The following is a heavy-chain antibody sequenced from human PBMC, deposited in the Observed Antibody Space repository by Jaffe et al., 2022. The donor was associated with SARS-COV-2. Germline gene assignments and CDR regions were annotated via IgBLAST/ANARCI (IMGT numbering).Heavy chain of an antibody. V-gene: IGHV3-33*01. J-gene: IGHJ6*02. D-gene: IGHD5-18*01. Sequence: QVQLVESGGGVVQPGRSLRLSCAASGFIFSNYGMHWVRQAPGKGLEWVALIRFDGDNKFYADSVKGRFTVSRDNSKNTLYLQMNSLRAEDTAVYYCARRDTNSAMDVWGQGTTVTFSS. CDR1: GFIFSNYG. CDR3: ARRDTNSAMDV. CDR2: IRFDGDNK.